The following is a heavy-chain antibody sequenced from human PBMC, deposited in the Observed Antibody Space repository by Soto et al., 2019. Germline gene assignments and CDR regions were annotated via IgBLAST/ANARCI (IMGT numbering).Heavy chain of an antibody. J-gene: IGHJ4*02. Sequence: GGSLRLSCAASGFTFSNYSMNWVRQAPGKGLEWVSYISSSSSTIYYADSVKGRFTISIDNAKNSLYLQMNSLRDEDTAVYYCARDAGEYYDILTGYYYFDYWGQGTLVTVSS. CDR1: GFTFSNYS. D-gene: IGHD3-9*01. CDR2: ISSSSSTI. V-gene: IGHV3-48*02. CDR3: ARDAGEYYDILTGYYYFDY.